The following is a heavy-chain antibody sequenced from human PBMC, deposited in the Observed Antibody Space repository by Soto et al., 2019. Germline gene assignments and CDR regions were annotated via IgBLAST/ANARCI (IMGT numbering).Heavy chain of an antibody. J-gene: IGHJ3*01. CDR1: GGTFSSYT. Sequence: QVQLVQSGAEVKKPGSSVKVSCKASGGTFSSYTISWVRQAPGQGLEWMGRIITILGIANYAQKFQGRVTITADKSTSTAYMELSSLRSEDTAVYYCARGSGNVKDAFDGIWGQGTMVTVSS. CDR3: ARGSGNVKDAFDGI. D-gene: IGHD1-26*01. CDR2: IITILGIA. V-gene: IGHV1-69*02.